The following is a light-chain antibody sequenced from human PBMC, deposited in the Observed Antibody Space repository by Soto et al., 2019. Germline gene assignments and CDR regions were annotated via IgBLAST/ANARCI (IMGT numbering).Light chain of an antibody. CDR1: QSIERW. Sequence: DIQMTQSPSTLSASVGDRVTITCRASQSIERWLAWYQQKPGKAPKVLIWDASSLQRGVPSRFSGSGSGTEFTLTISSLQPDDVATYYCQQYNGYSTWTCGQGTKVEIK. CDR2: DAS. J-gene: IGKJ1*01. V-gene: IGKV1-5*01. CDR3: QQYNGYSTWT.